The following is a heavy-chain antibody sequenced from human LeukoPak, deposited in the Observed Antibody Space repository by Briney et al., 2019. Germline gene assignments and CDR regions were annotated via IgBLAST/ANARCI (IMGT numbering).Heavy chain of an antibody. CDR3: ARVRSRVVPTEYYYFDY. CDR2: INAGNGNT. CDR1: GYTFTSYA. J-gene: IGHJ4*02. Sequence: ASVKVSCKASGYTFTSYAMHWVRQAPGQRLEWMGWINAGNGNTKYSQEFQGRVTMTTDTSTSTAYMELRNLRSDDTAVYYCARVRSRVVPTEYYYFDYWGQGTLVTVSS. D-gene: IGHD2-2*01. V-gene: IGHV1-3*01.